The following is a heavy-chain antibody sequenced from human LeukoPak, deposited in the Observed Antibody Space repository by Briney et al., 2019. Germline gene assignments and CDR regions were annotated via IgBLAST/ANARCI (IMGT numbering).Heavy chain of an antibody. J-gene: IGHJ3*02. CDR3: ARDRVGANLDAFDI. Sequence: GGSLRLSCAASGFTFSTYWMHWVRQAPGKGLVWVSRINTDGSTTTYADSVKGRFTISRDNSKNTLYLQMNSLRAEDTAVYYCARDRVGANLDAFDIWGQGTMVTSLQ. V-gene: IGHV3-74*01. CDR1: GFTFSTYW. D-gene: IGHD1-26*01. CDR2: INTDGSTT.